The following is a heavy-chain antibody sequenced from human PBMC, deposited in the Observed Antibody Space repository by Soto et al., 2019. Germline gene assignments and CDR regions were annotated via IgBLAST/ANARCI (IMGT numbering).Heavy chain of an antibody. Sequence: ASVKVSCKASGGTFSSYAISWVRQAPGQGLEWMGGIIPIFGTANYAQKFQGRVTITADESTSTAYMELSSLRSEDTAVYYCARTYSSSSLYYGMDVWGHGTTVTVSS. CDR1: GGTFSSYA. CDR3: ARTYSSSSLYYGMDV. CDR2: IIPIFGTA. D-gene: IGHD6-6*01. V-gene: IGHV1-69*13. J-gene: IGHJ6*02.